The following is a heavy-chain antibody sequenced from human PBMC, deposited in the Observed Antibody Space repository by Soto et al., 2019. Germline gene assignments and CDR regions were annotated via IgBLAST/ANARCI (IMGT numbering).Heavy chain of an antibody. Sequence: QVQLEESGGGVVQPGRSLRLSCAASEFDFSNFAMHWVRQAPGKGLEWMAVISYDGDTQYYADSAKGRFTISRDNSKTTMRLPMTSLTTADTAVYSCVRGIWIFALRSPFAPWGHGTLVSVSP. CDR1: EFDFSNFA. D-gene: IGHD3-3*01. CDR3: VRGIWIFALRSPFAP. V-gene: IGHV3-30-3*01. J-gene: IGHJ5*02. CDR2: ISYDGDTQ.